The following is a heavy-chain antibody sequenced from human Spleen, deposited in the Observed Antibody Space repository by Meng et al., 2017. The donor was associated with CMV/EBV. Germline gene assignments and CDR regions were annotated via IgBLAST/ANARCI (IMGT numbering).Heavy chain of an antibody. CDR2: IYSGGST. V-gene: IGHV3-53*01. D-gene: IGHD5-18*01. Sequence: LSCAASGFTVSSNYMSWVRQAPGKGLEWVSVIYSGGSTYYADSVKGRFTISRDNSKNTLYLQMNSLRAEDTAVYYCAKDSYGYFDYWGQGTLVTVSS. CDR1: GFTVSSNY. CDR3: AKDSYGYFDY. J-gene: IGHJ4*02.